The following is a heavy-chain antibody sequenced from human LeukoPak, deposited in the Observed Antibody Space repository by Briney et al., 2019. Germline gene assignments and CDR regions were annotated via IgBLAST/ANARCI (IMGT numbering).Heavy chain of an antibody. V-gene: IGHV3-23*01. J-gene: IGHJ5*02. CDR1: GFTFTNFA. Sequence: PGGSLTLSCAASGFTFTNFAMTWVRQAPGKGLEWVSSITGNHGATYNINSVRGRFTISRDNSQNTLYLQMNSLRAEDTAVYYCTKDPNGDYVGAFDPWGQGTVATVSS. D-gene: IGHD4-17*01. CDR3: TKDPNGDYVGAFDP. CDR2: ITGNHGAT.